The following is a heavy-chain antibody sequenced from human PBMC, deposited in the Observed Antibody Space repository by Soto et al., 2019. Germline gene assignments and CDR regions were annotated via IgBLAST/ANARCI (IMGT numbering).Heavy chain of an antibody. J-gene: IGHJ6*02. CDR3: ASDYGDYQDYYYYGMDV. CDR2: INHSGST. Sequence: SETLSLTCAVYGGSFSGYYWSWIRQPPGKGLEWIVEINHSGSTNYNPSLKSRVNISVDTSKNQFSLKLGSVTAADTAVYYCASDYGDYQDYYYYGMDVWGQGTTVTVSS. CDR1: GGSFSGYY. V-gene: IGHV4-34*01. D-gene: IGHD4-17*01.